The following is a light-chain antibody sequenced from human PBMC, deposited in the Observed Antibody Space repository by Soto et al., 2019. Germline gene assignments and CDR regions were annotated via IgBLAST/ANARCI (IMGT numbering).Light chain of an antibody. V-gene: IGKV3-20*01. CDR2: GAS. CDR1: QSVSGSF. Sequence: EIVLTQSPGTLSLSPGERATLSCRASQSVSGSFLAWYQQKPGQPPRLLIYGASSRATGIPDRLGGSGSGTDFTLTFSRLEPEDFAVYYCQQYGSSPYTFGQGTKLEIK. J-gene: IGKJ2*01. CDR3: QQYGSSPYT.